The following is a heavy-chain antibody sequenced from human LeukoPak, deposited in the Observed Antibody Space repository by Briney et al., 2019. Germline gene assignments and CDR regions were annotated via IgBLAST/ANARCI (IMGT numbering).Heavy chain of an antibody. V-gene: IGHV3-74*01. CDR3: VRLYAY. CDR2: ITGDGSST. CDR1: GFTFSNYF. J-gene: IGHJ4*02. D-gene: IGHD2/OR15-2a*01. Sequence: GGSLRLSCTASGFTFSNYFMHWVRQVPGEGPVWVSRITGDGSSTSYADSVKGRFTISRDNAKNTLYLQMNSLRAEDTALYCCVRLYAYWGQGTLVTVSS.